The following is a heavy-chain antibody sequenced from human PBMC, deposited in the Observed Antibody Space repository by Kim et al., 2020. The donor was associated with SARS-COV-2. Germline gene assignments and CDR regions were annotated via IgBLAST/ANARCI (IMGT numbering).Heavy chain of an antibody. D-gene: IGHD6-13*01. J-gene: IGHJ3*02. CDR2: IYTSGST. Sequence: SETLSLTCTVSGGSISSYYWSWIRQPAGKGLEWIGRIYTSGSTNYNPSLKSRVTMSVDTSKNQFSLKLSSVTAADTAVYYCARDSSSSTYVAFDIWGQGTMDTVSS. V-gene: IGHV4-4*07. CDR1: GGSISSYY. CDR3: ARDSSSSTYVAFDI.